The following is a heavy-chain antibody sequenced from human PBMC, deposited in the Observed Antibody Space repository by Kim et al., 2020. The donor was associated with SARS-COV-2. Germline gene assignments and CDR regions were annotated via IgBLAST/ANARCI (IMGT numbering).Heavy chain of an antibody. CDR2: ISYDGSNK. CDR1: GFTFSSYG. Sequence: GGSLRLSCAASGFTFSSYGMHWVRQAPGKGLEWVAVISYDGSNKYYADSVKGRFTISRDNSKNTLYLQMNGLRAEDTAVYYCAKDDIERGYSYESGGYYFSGMDVWGQGTTVTVSS. V-gene: IGHV3-30*18. J-gene: IGHJ6*02. D-gene: IGHD5-18*01. CDR3: AKDDIERGYSYESGGYYFSGMDV.